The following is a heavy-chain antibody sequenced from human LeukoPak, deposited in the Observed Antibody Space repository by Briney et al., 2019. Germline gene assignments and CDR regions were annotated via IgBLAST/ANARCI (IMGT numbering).Heavy chain of an antibody. J-gene: IGHJ4*02. Sequence: SETLSLTCAVYGGSFSGYYWSWIRQPPGKGLEWIGEINHSGGTNYNPSLKSRVTISVDTSKNQFSLKLSSVTAADTAVYYCARGWGIAAAGGDYWGQGTLVTVSS. CDR1: GGSFSGYY. V-gene: IGHV4-34*01. CDR3: ARGWGIAAAGGDY. CDR2: INHSGGT. D-gene: IGHD6-13*01.